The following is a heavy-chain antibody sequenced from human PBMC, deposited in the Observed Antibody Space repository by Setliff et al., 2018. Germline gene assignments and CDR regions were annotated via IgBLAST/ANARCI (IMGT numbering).Heavy chain of an antibody. CDR1: GFTFSDFY. CDR3: ARDSKRDYNFWSGQGDY. D-gene: IGHD3-3*01. Sequence: GGSLRLSCAASGFTFSDFYMNWIRRSPGKGLEWVSYISGSGSTIYYADSVKGRFSVSRDNSRNTLYLQMNSLRAEDTAVYYCARDSKRDYNFWSGQGDYWGQGTLVTVSS. CDR2: ISGSGSTI. J-gene: IGHJ4*02. V-gene: IGHV3-11*04.